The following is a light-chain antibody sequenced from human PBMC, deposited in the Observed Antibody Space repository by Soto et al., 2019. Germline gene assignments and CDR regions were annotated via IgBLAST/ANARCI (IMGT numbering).Light chain of an antibody. J-gene: IGKJ5*01. CDR1: QSVSNS. Sequence: IVLKQSPATLSLSPEERVTLSCRASQSVSNSLAWYQQKPGQPPRLLIYDVSNRATGIPARFSGSGSGTDFTLTITSLEPEDFAVYFCHQRYNGPRVTFGQGARLEIK. V-gene: IGKV3-11*01. CDR3: HQRYNGPRVT. CDR2: DVS.